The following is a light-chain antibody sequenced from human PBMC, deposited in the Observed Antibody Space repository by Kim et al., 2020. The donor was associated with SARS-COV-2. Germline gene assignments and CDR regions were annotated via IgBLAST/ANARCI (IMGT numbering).Light chain of an antibody. CDR1: NIENKN. J-gene: IGLJ2*01. CDR3: QVWDSRTVV. CDR2: RDK. Sequence: SRALEKTATIPCGGNNIENKNVHWYHQRPGQAPVLVMYRDKKRPSGIHERLSGSNSGNTATLTISRVEADDEGDYYCQVWDSRTVVFGGGTQLTVL. V-gene: IGLV3-9*01.